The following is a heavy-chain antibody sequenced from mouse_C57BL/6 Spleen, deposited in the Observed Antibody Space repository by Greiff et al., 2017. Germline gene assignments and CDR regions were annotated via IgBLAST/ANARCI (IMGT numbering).Heavy chain of an antibody. J-gene: IGHJ1*03. D-gene: IGHD1-1*01. Sequence: VQLQQSGAALVKPGASVKLSCTASGFNIKAYYMHWVKQRTEQGLEWIGRIDPEDGETKSAPKFQGKATITAHKSSNTAYLQLSSLTSEDTAVYYCARGYYGSSPGFDVWGTGTTVTVSS. CDR3: ARGYYGSSPGFDV. CDR2: IDPEDGET. V-gene: IGHV14-2*01. CDR1: GFNIKAYY.